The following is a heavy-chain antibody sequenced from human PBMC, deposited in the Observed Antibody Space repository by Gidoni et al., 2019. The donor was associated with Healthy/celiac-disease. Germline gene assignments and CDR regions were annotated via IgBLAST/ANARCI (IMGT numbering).Heavy chain of an antibody. CDR2: INHSGST. CDR3: ARLGGYSSSWYPFDY. Sequence: QVQLQPWGAGLLKPSETLSLTCAVYGGSFSGYYWSWIRQPPGKGLEWIGEINHSGSTNYNPSLKSRVTISVDTSKNQFSLKLSSVTAADTAVYYCARLGGYSSSWYPFDYWGQGTLVTVSS. D-gene: IGHD6-13*01. CDR1: GGSFSGYY. V-gene: IGHV4-34*01. J-gene: IGHJ4*02.